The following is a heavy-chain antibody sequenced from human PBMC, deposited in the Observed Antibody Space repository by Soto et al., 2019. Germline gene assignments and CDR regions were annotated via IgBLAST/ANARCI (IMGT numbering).Heavy chain of an antibody. CDR2: IIPILGIA. D-gene: IGHD6-13*01. CDR1: GGTFSSYT. V-gene: IGHV1-69*08. J-gene: IGHJ4*02. CDR3: ARDHSIRFVAAAGSALSY. Sequence: QVQLVQSGAEVKKPGSSVMVSCKASGGTFSSYTISWVRQAPGQGLEWMGRIIPILGIANYAQKFQGRVTITADKSTSTAYMELSSLRSEDTAVYYCARDHSIRFVAAAGSALSYWGQGTLVTVSS.